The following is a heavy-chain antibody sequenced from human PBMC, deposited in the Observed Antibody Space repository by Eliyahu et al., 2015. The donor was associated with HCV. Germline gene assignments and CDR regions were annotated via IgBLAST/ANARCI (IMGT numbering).Heavy chain of an antibody. D-gene: IGHD1-26*01. J-gene: IGHJ4*02. CDR1: GITFRNYG. V-gene: IGHV3-33*01. CDR2: IYYDASNK. Sequence: QVQLVESGGGVVQPGRSLRLACAASGITFRNYGMHWVRQAPGKGLEWVAVIYYDASNKYYADSVKGRFTISRDNSKNTVYLQMNSLRAEDTAVYYCATDRGRYSDHWGRGTLVTVYS. CDR3: ATDRGRYSDH.